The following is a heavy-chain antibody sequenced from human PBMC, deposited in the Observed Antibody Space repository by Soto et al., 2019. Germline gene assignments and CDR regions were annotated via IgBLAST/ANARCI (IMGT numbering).Heavy chain of an antibody. Sequence: SETLSLTCAVSGGSISSGGYSWSWIRQPPGEGLEWIGYIYHSGSTYYNPSLKSRVTISVDRSKNQFSLKLSSVTAADTAVYYCAREGISYYYGMDVWGQGTTVTVSS. J-gene: IGHJ6*02. CDR3: AREGISYYYGMDV. CDR1: GGSISSGGYS. V-gene: IGHV4-30-2*01. D-gene: IGHD2-15*01. CDR2: IYHSGST.